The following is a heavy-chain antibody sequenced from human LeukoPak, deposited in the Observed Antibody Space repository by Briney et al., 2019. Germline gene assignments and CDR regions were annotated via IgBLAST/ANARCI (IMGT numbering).Heavy chain of an antibody. V-gene: IGHV1-18*01. D-gene: IGHD2-2*01. CDR2: ISAYNGNT. CDR1: GYTFTSYG. Sequence: ASVKVSCTASGYTFTSYGISWVRQAPGQGLEWMGWISAYNGNTNYAQKLQGRVTMTTDTSTSTAYMELRSLRSDDTAVYYCARDISRSTSSNWFDPWGQGTLVTVSS. CDR3: ARDISRSTSSNWFDP. J-gene: IGHJ5*02.